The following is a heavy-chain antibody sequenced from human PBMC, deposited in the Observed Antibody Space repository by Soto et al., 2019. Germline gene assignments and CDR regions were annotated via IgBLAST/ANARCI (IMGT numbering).Heavy chain of an antibody. Sequence: GGSLRLSCAASGFTFSSYGMHWVRQAPGKGLEWVAVISYDGSNKYYADSVKSRFTISRDKSKNTLYLQMNSLRAEDTAVYYCAKDVVVGATTGLGDYYYYYGMDVWGQGTTVTVSS. D-gene: IGHD1-26*01. CDR1: GFTFSSYG. CDR2: ISYDGSNK. J-gene: IGHJ6*02. CDR3: AKDVVVGATTGLGDYYYYYGMDV. V-gene: IGHV3-30*18.